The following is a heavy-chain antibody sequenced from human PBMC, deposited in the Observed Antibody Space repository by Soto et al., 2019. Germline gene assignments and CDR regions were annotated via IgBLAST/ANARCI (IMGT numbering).Heavy chain of an antibody. D-gene: IGHD1-26*01. J-gene: IGHJ4*02. CDR3: VRNVAGATVPYYFDF. CDR2: VYHSGST. Sequence: PSETLSLTCTVSADSITNDFDSWAWVRQPPGKGLEWIGTVYHSGSTFYNPSLNSRVTVSVDTSKNQFSLKLNSVTAADTAVYYCVRNVAGATVPYYFDFWGQGIVVTVSS. CDR1: ADSITNDFDS. V-gene: IGHV4-39*01.